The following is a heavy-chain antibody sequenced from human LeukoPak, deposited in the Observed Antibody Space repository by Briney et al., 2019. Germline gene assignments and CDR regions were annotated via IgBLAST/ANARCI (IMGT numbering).Heavy chain of an antibody. J-gene: IGHJ3*01. D-gene: IGHD2-21*02. CDR2: IYPDDSDT. CDR1: GYSFTNYW. V-gene: IGHV5-51*01. CDR3: ARRGGQDGDCYFT. Sequence: NLGESLKISCKGSGYSFTNYWIGWVRQMPGKGLEWMGIIYPDDSDTRYSPSFQGQVTISADKSISTTYLQWSSQKASDTAMYFCARRGGQDGDCYFTWGQGAMVTVSS.